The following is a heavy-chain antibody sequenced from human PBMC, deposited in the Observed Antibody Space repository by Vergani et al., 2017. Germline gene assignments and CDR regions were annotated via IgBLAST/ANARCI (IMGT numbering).Heavy chain of an antibody. Sequence: QSTLKGSGPTLVKPTQTLTLTCTFPGLSLNTRGVSVAWIRQPPGKALDWLALIYWNDDQLYSPSLQDRVTITKDTSKDQVVLTMSNMDYVDTGTYYCVYRKTECGTTGCFYPFYYYYYMDVWGKGTTVTVSS. V-gene: IGHV2-5*04. CDR3: VYRKTECGTTGCFYPFYYYYYMDV. CDR2: IYWNDDQ. CDR1: GLSLNTRGVS. J-gene: IGHJ6*03. D-gene: IGHD1-7*01.